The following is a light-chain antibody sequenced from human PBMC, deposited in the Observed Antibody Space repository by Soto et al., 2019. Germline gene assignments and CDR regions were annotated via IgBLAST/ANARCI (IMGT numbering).Light chain of an antibody. CDR3: SSYTSSSTQV. CDR1: SSDVGGYNY. J-gene: IGLJ1*01. CDR2: EVS. V-gene: IGLV2-14*01. Sequence: QSALTQPASVSGSPGQSITISCTGTSSDVGGYNYVSWYQQHPGKAPKLMIYEVSNRPSGVSNRLSGSKSGNTASLTISGLQAEDEADYYCSSYTSSSTQVFGTGTKVTV.